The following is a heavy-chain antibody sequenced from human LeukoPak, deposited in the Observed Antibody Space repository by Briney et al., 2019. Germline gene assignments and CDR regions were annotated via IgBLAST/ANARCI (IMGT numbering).Heavy chain of an antibody. CDR1: GFTFSSYN. J-gene: IGHJ4*02. D-gene: IGHD1-1*01. Sequence: GGSLRLSCAASGFTFSSYNMNWVRQAPGKGLEWVSYISSSTSTIFYADSVKGRFAISRDNAKNSLYLQMNSLRVEDTAVYYCARGSHTTPGGYFDYWGQGTLVTVSS. CDR3: ARGSHTTPGGYFDY. CDR2: ISSSTSTI. V-gene: IGHV3-48*01.